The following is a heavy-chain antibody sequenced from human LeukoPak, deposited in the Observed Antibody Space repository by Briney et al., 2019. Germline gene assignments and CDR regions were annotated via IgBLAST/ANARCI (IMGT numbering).Heavy chain of an antibody. J-gene: IGHJ4*02. CDR2: IYYSGST. D-gene: IGHD5-18*01. Sequence: PSETLSLTCTVSGGSISSYYWGWIRQPPGKGLEWIGSIYYSGSTYYNPSLKSRVTISVDTSKNQFSLKLSSVTAADTAVYYCARGGHGTATRFDYWGQGTLVTVSS. V-gene: IGHV4-39*07. CDR3: ARGGHGTATRFDY. CDR1: GGSISSYY.